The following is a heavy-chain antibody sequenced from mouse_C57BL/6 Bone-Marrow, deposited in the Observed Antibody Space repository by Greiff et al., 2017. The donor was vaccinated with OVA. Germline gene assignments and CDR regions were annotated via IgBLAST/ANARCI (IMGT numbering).Heavy chain of an antibody. CDR2: IYPGSGST. Sequence: VKLQQPGAELVKPGASVKMSCKASGYTFTSYWITWVKQRPGQGLEWIGDIYPGSGSTNYNEKFKSKATLTVDTSSSTAYMQLSSLTSEDSAVYYCARYGNSNAWFAYWGQGTLVTVSA. D-gene: IGHD2-5*01. CDR3: ARYGNSNAWFAY. CDR1: GYTFTSYW. V-gene: IGHV1-55*01. J-gene: IGHJ3*01.